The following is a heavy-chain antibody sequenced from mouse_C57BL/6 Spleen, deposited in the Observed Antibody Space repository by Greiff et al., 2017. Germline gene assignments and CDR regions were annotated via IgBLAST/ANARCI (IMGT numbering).Heavy chain of an antibody. V-gene: IGHV7-3*01. Sequence: EVKLVESGGGLVQPGGSLSLSCAASGFTFTDYYMSWVRQPPGKALEWLGFIRNKANGYTTEYSASVKGRFTISRDNSQSILYLQMNALRAEDSATYYCASYYYGSTGWYFDVWGTGTTVTVSS. CDR1: GFTFTDYY. CDR3: ASYYYGSTGWYFDV. J-gene: IGHJ1*03. CDR2: IRNKANGYTT. D-gene: IGHD1-1*01.